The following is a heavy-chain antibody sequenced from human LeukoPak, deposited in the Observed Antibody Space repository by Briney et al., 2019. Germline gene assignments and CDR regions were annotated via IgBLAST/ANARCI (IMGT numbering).Heavy chain of an antibody. CDR3: ARAGGDCYSCWFDP. CDR2: IYHSGST. D-gene: IGHD2-21*02. J-gene: IGHJ5*02. V-gene: IGHV4-38-2*02. CDR1: GYSISSGYY. Sequence: SETLSLTCTVSGYSISSGYYWGWIRQPPGKGLEWIGSIYHSGSTYYNPSLKSRVTISADTSKNQFSLKLSSVTAADTAVYYCARAGGDCYSCWFDPWGQGTLVTVSS.